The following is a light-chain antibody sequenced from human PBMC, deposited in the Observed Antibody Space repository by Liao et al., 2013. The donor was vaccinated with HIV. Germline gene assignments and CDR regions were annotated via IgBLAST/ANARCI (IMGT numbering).Light chain of an antibody. CDR2: QDN. V-gene: IGLV3-1*01. J-gene: IGLJ1*01. CDR1: NLGDKY. Sequence: SYELTQPPSVSVSPGQTASISCSGDNLGDKYASWYQHKPGQSPVLVIYQDNKRPSGIPERFSGSNSGNTATLTISGTQAIDEADYYCQAWDINTGVFGPGTKVTVL. CDR3: QAWDINTGV.